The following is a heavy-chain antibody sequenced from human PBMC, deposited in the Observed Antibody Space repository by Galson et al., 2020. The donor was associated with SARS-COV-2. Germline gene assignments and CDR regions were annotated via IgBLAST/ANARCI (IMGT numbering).Heavy chain of an antibody. V-gene: IGHV1-8*01. D-gene: IGHD3-9*01. J-gene: IGHJ4*02. Sequence: GESLKISCKASGYTFTSYDINWVRQATGQGLEWMGWMNPNSGNTGYAQKFQGRATMTRNTSISTAYMELSSLRSEDTAVYYCARGYDILAGYRFVYGGQGTLVTVS. CDR3: ARGYDILAGYRFVY. CDR2: MNPNSGNT. CDR1: GYTFTSYD.